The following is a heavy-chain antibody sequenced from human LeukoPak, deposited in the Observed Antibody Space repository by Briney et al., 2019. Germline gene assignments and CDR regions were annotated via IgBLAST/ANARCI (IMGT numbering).Heavy chain of an antibody. CDR3: ARQGLGMGGYCSGGKCYSAFDI. CDR1: GYGFTNYW. J-gene: IGHJ3*02. CDR2: MFPDDSNT. V-gene: IGHV5-51*01. Sequence: GESLKISCKGPGYGFTNYWIGWVRQMPGKGLEWMGIMFPDDSNTRHSPSFQGQVTISADKSISTAYLQWSSLKASDTAMYYCARQGLGMGGYCSGGKCYSAFDIWGQGTMVTVSS. D-gene: IGHD2-15*01.